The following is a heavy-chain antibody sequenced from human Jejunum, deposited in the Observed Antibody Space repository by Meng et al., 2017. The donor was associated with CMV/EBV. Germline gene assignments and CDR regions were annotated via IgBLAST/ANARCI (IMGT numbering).Heavy chain of an antibody. CDR1: GFSITTEW. J-gene: IGHJ4*02. CDR3: TLLVGAKVY. Sequence: LSCAASGFSITTEWMHWVRQVPGKGLEWVGRIKSKTDGGTEDYAAPVKGRFSISRDDSKNTLYLQMNSLKSEDTAVYYCTLLVGAKVYWGQGTLVTVSS. CDR2: IKSKTDGGTE. D-gene: IGHD1-26*01. V-gene: IGHV3-15*07.